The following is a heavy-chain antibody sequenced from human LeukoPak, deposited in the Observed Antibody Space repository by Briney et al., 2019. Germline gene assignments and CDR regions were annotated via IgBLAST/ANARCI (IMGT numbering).Heavy chain of an antibody. CDR3: ARGQYTDGLSY. CDR2: IKPDGSEK. V-gene: IGHV3-7*03. Sequence: GGSLRLSCAASGFTFSTYWMTWVRQAPGKGLEWVAIIKPDGSEKYYVDSVKGRFTISRDNAENSLFLQMNGLRPEDAAVFYCARGQYTDGLSYWGQGTLVTVSS. J-gene: IGHJ4*02. D-gene: IGHD5-24*01. CDR1: GFTFSTYW.